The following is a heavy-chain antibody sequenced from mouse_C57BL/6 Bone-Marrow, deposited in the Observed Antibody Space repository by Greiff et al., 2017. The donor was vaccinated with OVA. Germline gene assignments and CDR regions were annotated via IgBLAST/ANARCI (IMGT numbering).Heavy chain of an antibody. CDR2: IYPGNSDT. CDR1: GYTFTSYW. J-gene: IGHJ2*01. D-gene: IGHD2-3*01. CDR3: TRRGWLLYYFDY. V-gene: IGHV1-5*01. Sequence: EVQLQQSGTVLARPGASVKMSCKTSGYTFTSYWMHWVKQRPGQGLEWIGAIYPGNSDTSYNQKFKGKAKLTAVTSASTAYMELSSLTNEDAAVYYCTRRGWLLYYFDYWGQGTTLTVSS.